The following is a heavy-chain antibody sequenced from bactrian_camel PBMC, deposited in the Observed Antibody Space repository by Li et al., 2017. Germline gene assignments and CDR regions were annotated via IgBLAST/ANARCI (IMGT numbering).Heavy chain of an antibody. CDR1: EYTANSGC. V-gene: IGHV3S1*01. D-gene: IGHD6*01. CDR2: IFTGGGTT. Sequence: VESGGSLTLSCAASEYTANSGCMAWFRQGEGKEREEVAAIFTGGGTTYYGDSVKGRFTIAEDNAKNTLYLQMDSLQTEDTAVYYCAKGMAGTFRENGQGTQVTVS. J-gene: IGHJ4*01.